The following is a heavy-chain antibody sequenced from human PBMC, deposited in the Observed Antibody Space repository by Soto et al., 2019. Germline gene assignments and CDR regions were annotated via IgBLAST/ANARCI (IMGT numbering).Heavy chain of an antibody. J-gene: IGHJ4*02. CDR1: GGTFSSYA. D-gene: IGHD3-10*01. Sequence: VASVKVSCKASGGTFSSYAISWVRQAPGQGLEWMGGIIPIFGTANYAQKFQGRVTITADESTSTAYMELSSLRSEDTAVYYCARDRSTMVRGSDRVYWGQGTLVTVSS. CDR3: ARDRSTMVRGSDRVY. V-gene: IGHV1-69*13. CDR2: IIPIFGTA.